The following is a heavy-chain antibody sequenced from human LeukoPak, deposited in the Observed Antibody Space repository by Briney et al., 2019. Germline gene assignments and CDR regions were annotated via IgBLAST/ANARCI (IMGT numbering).Heavy chain of an antibody. D-gene: IGHD3-9*01. Sequence: SGGSLRLSCAASGFTFSSYAMSWVRQAPGKGLEWVSAISGSGGSTYYADSVKGRFTISRDNSKNTLYLQMNSLRAEDTAVYYCAKLYDILTGYYPESYYFDSWGQGTLVTVSS. CDR2: ISGSGGST. CDR3: AKLYDILTGYYPESYYFDS. V-gene: IGHV3-23*01. J-gene: IGHJ4*02. CDR1: GFTFSSYA.